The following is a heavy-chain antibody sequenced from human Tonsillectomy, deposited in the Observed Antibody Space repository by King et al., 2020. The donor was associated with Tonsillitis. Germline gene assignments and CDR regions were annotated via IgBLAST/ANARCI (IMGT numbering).Heavy chain of an antibody. CDR2: ISYDGSNK. J-gene: IGHJ6*04. Sequence: VQLVESGGGVVQPGRSLRLSCAASGFTFSNYGMHWVRQAPGKGLEWVAVISYDGSNKYYADSVKGRFNISRDNSKNTLYLQMNSLRAEDTAVYYCARPDVTPPNYTVYGMDVWGEGTTVTVPS. V-gene: IGHV3-33*05. D-gene: IGHD2-2*02. CDR1: GFTFSNYG. CDR3: ARPDVTPPNYTVYGMDV.